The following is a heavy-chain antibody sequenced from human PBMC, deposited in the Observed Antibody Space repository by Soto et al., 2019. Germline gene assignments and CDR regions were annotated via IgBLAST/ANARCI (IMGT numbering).Heavy chain of an antibody. Sequence: QVHLVQSGAEVKKPGSSVKVSCKASGGTFSTSSINWLRQAPGQRPEWMGNILPVFGTADYAQKFRDRVTITAYQSTNTAYVELRSLVSEDAAVYYCARGHEYGGNSDAFDIWAQGTVVTVSS. CDR3: ARGHEYGGNSDAFDI. D-gene: IGHD4-17*01. J-gene: IGHJ3*02. CDR2: ILPVFGTA. V-gene: IGHV1-69*15. CDR1: GGTFSTSS.